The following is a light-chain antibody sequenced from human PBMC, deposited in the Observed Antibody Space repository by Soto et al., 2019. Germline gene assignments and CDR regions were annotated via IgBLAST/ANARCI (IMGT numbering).Light chain of an antibody. CDR3: AAWDDSLSGFWV. J-gene: IGLJ3*02. Sequence: QSVLTQPPSASGTPGQGVHISCSGGSSNLGSNYVYWYQQFPGAAPKLLIYSNDKRSSGVPDRSSASKSGTSASLAISGLRSEDEATYFCAAWDDSLSGFWVFGGGTKLTVL. CDR1: SSNLGSNY. V-gene: IGLV1-47*02. CDR2: SND.